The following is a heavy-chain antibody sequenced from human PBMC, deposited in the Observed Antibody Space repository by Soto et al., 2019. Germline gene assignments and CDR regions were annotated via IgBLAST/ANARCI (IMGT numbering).Heavy chain of an antibody. CDR2: VSNDGGFT. V-gene: IGHV3-74*01. CDR3: ARVGRGWFFYDY. CDR1: GFTFRDYW. J-gene: IGHJ4*02. Sequence: GSLRISCVATGFTFRDYWIHRGRQAPGKELVWVFRVSNDGGFTIYAYSVKGRFTISRDNAKNTVYLQMNCLRAEDTAVYYCARVGRGWFFYDYWGQGP. D-gene: IGHD6-19*01.